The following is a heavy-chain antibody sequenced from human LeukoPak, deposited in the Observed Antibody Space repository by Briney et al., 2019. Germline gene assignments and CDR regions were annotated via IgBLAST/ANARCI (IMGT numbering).Heavy chain of an antibody. CDR3: ARDLESSGWPYYYYYYMDV. D-gene: IGHD6-19*01. V-gene: IGHV4-34*01. CDR1: GGSFSGYY. Sequence: SETLSLTCAVYGGSFSGYYWSWIRQPPGKGLEWIGEINHSGSTNYNPSLKSRVTISVDTSKNQFSLKLSSVTAADTAVYYCARDLESSGWPYYYYYYMDVWGKGTTVTISS. CDR2: INHSGST. J-gene: IGHJ6*03.